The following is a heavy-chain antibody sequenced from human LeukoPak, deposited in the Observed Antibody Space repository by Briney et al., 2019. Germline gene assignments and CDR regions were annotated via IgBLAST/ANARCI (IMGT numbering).Heavy chain of an antibody. J-gene: IGHJ4*02. CDR1: GGSISSYY. Sequence: SETLSLTCTVSGGSISSYYWSWIRQPPGKGLEWIGYIYYSGSTNYNPSLKSRVTISVDTSKNQFSLKLSSVAAADTAIYYCARMTGSAWELLIDSWGPGTLVTVSS. D-gene: IGHD1-26*01. V-gene: IGHV4-59*01. CDR3: ARMTGSAWELLIDS. CDR2: IYYSGST.